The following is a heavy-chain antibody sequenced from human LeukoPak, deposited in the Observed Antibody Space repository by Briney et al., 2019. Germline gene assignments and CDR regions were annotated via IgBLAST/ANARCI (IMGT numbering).Heavy chain of an antibody. D-gene: IGHD2-8*02. CDR3: AKGLTSGFDY. CDR1: GFTFSTSG. V-gene: IGHV3-30*02. Sequence: GGSLRLSCAASGFTFSTSGMHWVRQAPGKGLEWVAFIRYDGSSKCFADSVKGRFTISRDNSKDTLYLQMNSLRAEDTAVYYCAKGLTSGFDYWGQGTLVTVSS. CDR2: IRYDGSSK. J-gene: IGHJ4*02.